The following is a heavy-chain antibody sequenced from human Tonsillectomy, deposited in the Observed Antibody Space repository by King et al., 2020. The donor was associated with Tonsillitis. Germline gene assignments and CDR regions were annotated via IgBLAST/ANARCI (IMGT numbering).Heavy chain of an antibody. V-gene: IGHV3-48*01. CDR1: GFTFSSYS. D-gene: IGHD3-3*01. J-gene: IGHJ4*02. Sequence: VQLVESGGGLVQPGGSLRLSCAASGFTFSSYSMTWVRQAPGRGLEWVSYISGDASVIYYADSVKGRFTISRDNAKNSLYLQMNSLRAEDTAVYYCARGEHYDFWSGYHSPDYWGQGTLVTVSS. CDR3: ARGEHYDFWSGYHSPDY. CDR2: ISGDASVI.